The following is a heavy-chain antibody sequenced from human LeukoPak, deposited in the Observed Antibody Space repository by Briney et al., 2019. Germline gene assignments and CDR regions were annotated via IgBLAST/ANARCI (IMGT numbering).Heavy chain of an antibody. J-gene: IGHJ4*02. CDR2: MYQSGSP. V-gene: IGHV4-30-2*01. D-gene: IGHD1-1*01. Sequence: PSETLSLPCAVSPVSIDSGGYSWSWIRPPQGQGLEWIGHMYQSGSPYYNPSLKRRVPISIDRSKNQFSQKLHTVIDADTAVYYCVRWMNWRFDYWGQGTLVTVSS. CDR3: VRWMNWRFDY. CDR1: PVSIDSGGYS.